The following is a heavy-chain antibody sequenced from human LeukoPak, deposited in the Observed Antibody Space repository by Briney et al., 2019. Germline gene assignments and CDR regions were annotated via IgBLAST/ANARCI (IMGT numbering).Heavy chain of an antibody. V-gene: IGHV3-73*01. CDR2: IRSKANSYAT. J-gene: IGHJ4*02. Sequence: PGGSLRLSCAASGFTFSRSAMHWVRQASGKGLEWVGRIRSKANSYATAYAASVKGRFTISRDDSKNTAYVQMNSLKTEDTAVYYCTRRDTAMVNFDYWGQGTLVTVSS. CDR3: TRRDTAMVNFDY. D-gene: IGHD5-18*01. CDR1: GFTFSRSA.